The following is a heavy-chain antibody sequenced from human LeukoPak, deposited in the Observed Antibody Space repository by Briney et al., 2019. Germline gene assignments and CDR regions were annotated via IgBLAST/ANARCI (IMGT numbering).Heavy chain of an antibody. CDR3: TTDLKYDSSGYLNY. V-gene: IGHV3-15*01. Sequence: AGGSLRLSCAASGFTFSNAWMSWVRQAPGKGLEWVGRIKSKTDGGTTDYAAPVKGRFTISRDDSKNTLYLQMNSLKTEDTAVYYCTTDLKYDSSGYLNYWGQGTLVTVSS. CDR2: IKSKTDGGTT. D-gene: IGHD3-22*01. J-gene: IGHJ4*02. CDR1: GFTFSNAW.